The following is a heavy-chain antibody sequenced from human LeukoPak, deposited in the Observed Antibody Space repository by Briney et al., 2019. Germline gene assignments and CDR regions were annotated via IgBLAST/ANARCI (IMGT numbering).Heavy chain of an antibody. V-gene: IGHV3-49*03. CDR2: IRSKPYGETT. J-gene: IGHJ4*02. D-gene: IGHD3-10*01. Sequence: GVLRLSCSASGFAFGDYAMIWFRQAPGKGLEGVGFIRSKPYGETTEYAASVQGRFTISRDDSKSISYLQMNSLKTEDTAVYYCTRDAKGDYFGAGSSRYYFDYWGQGTPVTVSS. CDR1: GFAFGDYA. CDR3: TRDAKGDYFGAGSSRYYFDY.